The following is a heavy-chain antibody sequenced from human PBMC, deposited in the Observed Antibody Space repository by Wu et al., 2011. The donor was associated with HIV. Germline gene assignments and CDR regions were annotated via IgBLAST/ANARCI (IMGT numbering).Heavy chain of an antibody. CDR2: MNPNSGDT. D-gene: IGHD3-22*01. CDR1: GYTFAGYY. V-gene: IGHV1-2*02. J-gene: IGHJ4*02. Sequence: QVQLVQSGAEVKKPGASVKVSCKASGYTFAGYYIHWVRQAPGQGLEWVGWMNPNSGDTGYAPKFQGRVTLTSDTSTTTVYMELSSLRSEDAAVYFCAREATNGYYSADHWGQGTLVSVSS. CDR3: AREATNGYYSADH.